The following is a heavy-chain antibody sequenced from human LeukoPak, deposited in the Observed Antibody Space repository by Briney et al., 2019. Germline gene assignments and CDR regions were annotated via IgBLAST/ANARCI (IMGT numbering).Heavy chain of an antibody. V-gene: IGHV5-51*01. CDR2: IYPGDSDT. CDR1: GYSFTTYW. D-gene: IGHD2-2*01. J-gene: IGHJ5*02. CDR3: ARLGDQLAYNWFDP. Sequence: GESLKISCKGSGYSFTTYWIGWVRQMPGKGLEWMGIIYPGDSDTRYSPSFQGQVTISADKSISTAYLQWSSLKASDTAVYFCARLGDQLAYNWFDPWGQGTLVTVSS.